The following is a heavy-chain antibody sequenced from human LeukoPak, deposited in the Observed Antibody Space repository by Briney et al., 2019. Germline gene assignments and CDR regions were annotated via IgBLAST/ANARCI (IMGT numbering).Heavy chain of an antibody. D-gene: IGHD6-13*01. Sequence: LETLSLTCAVYGGSFSGYYWSWIRQPPGKGLEWIGEINHSGSTNYNPSLKSRVTISVDTSKNQFSLKLSSVTAADTAVYYCARGRYSKPLDYWGQGTLVTVSS. CDR2: INHSGST. J-gene: IGHJ4*02. V-gene: IGHV4-34*01. CDR3: ARGRYSKPLDY. CDR1: GGSFSGYY.